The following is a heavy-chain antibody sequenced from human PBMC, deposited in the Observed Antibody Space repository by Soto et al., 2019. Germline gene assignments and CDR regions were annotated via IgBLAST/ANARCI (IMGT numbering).Heavy chain of an antibody. CDR2: INPNSGGT. V-gene: IGHV1-2*02. CDR1: GYTFTDYY. J-gene: IGHJ6*02. Sequence: QVQLVQSGAEVKKPGASVKVSCKASGYTFTDYYMHWVRQVPGQGLEWMGWINPNSGGTNYAQKFQGRVTMTRDTSISTAYMELNRLRSDDTAGYYCARDQSPSSGWPGMDVWGQGTTGTVSS. D-gene: IGHD6-19*01. CDR3: ARDQSPSSGWPGMDV.